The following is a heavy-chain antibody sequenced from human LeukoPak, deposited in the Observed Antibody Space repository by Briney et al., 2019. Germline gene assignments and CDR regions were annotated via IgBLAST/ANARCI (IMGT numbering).Heavy chain of an antibody. CDR1: GFTFSNYW. J-gene: IGHJ4*02. CDR3: GRVAVSGFDY. Sequence: GGSPRLSCAASGFTFSNYWMTWVRQAPGKGLEWVANIDQDGSETYYMDSVKGRFTISRDNTKNSLYLQMNSLRAEDTAVYYCGRVAVSGFDYWGQGTLVTVSS. CDR2: IDQDGSET. D-gene: IGHD6-19*01. V-gene: IGHV3-7*01.